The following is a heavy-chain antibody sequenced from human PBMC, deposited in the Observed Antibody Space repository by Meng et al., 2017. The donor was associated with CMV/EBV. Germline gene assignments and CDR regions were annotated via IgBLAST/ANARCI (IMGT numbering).Heavy chain of an antibody. Sequence: SCAASGFTFSSYAMHWVRRAPGKGLEWVAVISYDGSNKYYADSVKGRFTISRDNSKNTLYLQMNSLRAEDTAVYYCARSGGVVAAQRGFDYWGQGTLVTVSS. J-gene: IGHJ4*02. D-gene: IGHD2-15*01. CDR3: ARSGGVVAAQRGFDY. V-gene: IGHV3-30-3*01. CDR1: GFTFSSYA. CDR2: ISYDGSNK.